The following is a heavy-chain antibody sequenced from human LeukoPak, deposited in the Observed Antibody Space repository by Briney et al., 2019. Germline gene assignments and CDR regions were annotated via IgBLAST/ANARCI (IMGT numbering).Heavy chain of an antibody. CDR3: ARDKGVIFGVVIPPYYFDY. J-gene: IGHJ4*02. V-gene: IGHV4-38-2*02. CDR1: GYSISSGYY. Sequence: SETLSLTCTVSGYSISSGYYWGWIRQPPGKGLEWIRSIYHSGSTYYNPSLKSRVTISVDTSKNQFSLKLSSVTAADTAVYYCARDKGVIFGVVIPPYYFDYWGQGTLVTVSS. D-gene: IGHD3-3*01. CDR2: IYHSGST.